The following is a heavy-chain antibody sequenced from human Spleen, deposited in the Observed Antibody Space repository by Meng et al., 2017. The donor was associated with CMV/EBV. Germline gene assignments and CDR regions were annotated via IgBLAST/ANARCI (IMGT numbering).Heavy chain of an antibody. Sequence: GESLKIPCAASGFTFSSYAMHWVRQAPGKGLEWVAVISYDGSNKYYADSVKGRFTISRDKAKNFLFMQMNSLRPEDTAIYYCAKVSGIVVPDDIRRTLDISHYSYGMDLWGQGTAVTVSS. V-gene: IGHV3-30*04. CDR2: ISYDGSNK. D-gene: IGHD2-21*01. CDR3: AKVSGIVVPDDIRRTLDISHYSYGMDL. CDR1: GFTFSSYA. J-gene: IGHJ6*02.